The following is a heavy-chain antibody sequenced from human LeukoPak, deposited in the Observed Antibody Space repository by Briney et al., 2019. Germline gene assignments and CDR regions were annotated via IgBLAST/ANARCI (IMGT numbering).Heavy chain of an antibody. J-gene: IGHJ4*02. CDR2: ISYDGSNK. V-gene: IGHV3-30-3*01. D-gene: IGHD6-19*01. CDR1: GFTFSSYA. CDR3: ARDAGVAANVYYFDY. Sequence: PGGSLRLSCAASGFTFSSYAMHWVRQAPGKGLEWVAVISYDGSNKYYADSVKGRFTISRDNSKNTLYLQMNSLRAEDTAVYYCARDAGVAANVYYFDYWGQGTLVTVSS.